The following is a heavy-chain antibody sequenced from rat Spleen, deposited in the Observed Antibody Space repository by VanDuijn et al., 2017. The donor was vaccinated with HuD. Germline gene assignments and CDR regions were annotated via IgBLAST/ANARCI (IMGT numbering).Heavy chain of an antibody. CDR2: ISPSGGST. CDR1: GFTFSNYG. D-gene: IGHD1-6*01. J-gene: IGHJ2*01. V-gene: IGHV5-19*01. CDR3: ATESQRVYYGSKGYYFDY. Sequence: EVQLVESGGGLVQPGRSLKLSCAASGFTFSNYGMHWIRQAPTKGLEWVASISPSGGSTYYRDSVKGRFTISRDNAKSTLYLQMDSLRSEDTATYYCATESQRVYYGSKGYYFDYWGQGVMVTVSS.